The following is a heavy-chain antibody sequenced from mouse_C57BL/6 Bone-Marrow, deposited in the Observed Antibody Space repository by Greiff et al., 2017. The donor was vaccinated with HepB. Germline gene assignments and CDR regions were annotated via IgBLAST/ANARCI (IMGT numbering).Heavy chain of an antibody. CDR1: GYSFTGYY. D-gene: IGHD2-4*01. Sequence: EVQLQQSGPELVKPGASVKISCKASGYSFTGYYMNWVKQSPEKSLEWIGEINPSTGGTTYNPKFKAKATLTVDKSSSTAYMQLKSLTSEDSAVYYCAIYYDYDDGGSYAMDYWGQGTSVTVSS. CDR2: INPSTGGT. J-gene: IGHJ4*01. V-gene: IGHV1-42*01. CDR3: AIYYDYDDGGSYAMDY.